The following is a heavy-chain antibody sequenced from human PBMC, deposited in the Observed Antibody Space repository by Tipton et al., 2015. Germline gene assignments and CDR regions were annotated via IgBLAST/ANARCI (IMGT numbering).Heavy chain of an antibody. CDR3: ARSGGYGWDY. CDR2: IKPDGSES. Sequence: SLRLSCAASGFTFTNYWITWVRQAPGKGLEWVANIKPDGSESYYVDSVKGRFTFSRDNAKNSLYLQMSSLRAEDTAVYYCARSGGYGWDYWGQGTLGTVSS. CDR1: GFTFTNYW. V-gene: IGHV3-7*01. J-gene: IGHJ4*02. D-gene: IGHD5-12*01.